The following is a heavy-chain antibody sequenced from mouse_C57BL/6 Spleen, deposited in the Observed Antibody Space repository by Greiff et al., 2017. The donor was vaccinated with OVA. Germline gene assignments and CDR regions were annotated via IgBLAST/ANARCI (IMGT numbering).Heavy chain of an antibody. Sequence: EVKVEESGGGLVKPGGSLKLSCAASGFTFSDYGMHWVRQAPEKGLEWVAYISSGSSTIYYADTVKGRFTISRDNAKNTLFLQMTSLRSEDTAMYYCARTYDGYPRYAMDYWGQGTSVTVSS. CDR1: GFTFSDYG. CDR3: ARTYDGYPRYAMDY. CDR2: ISSGSSTI. D-gene: IGHD2-3*01. V-gene: IGHV5-17*01. J-gene: IGHJ4*01.